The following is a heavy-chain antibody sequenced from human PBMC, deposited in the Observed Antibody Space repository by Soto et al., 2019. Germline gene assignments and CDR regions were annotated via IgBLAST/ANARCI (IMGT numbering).Heavy chain of an antibody. CDR1: GDSVSSRFW. V-gene: IGHV4-4*02. CDR3: ARYNAASGTYYFDY. J-gene: IGHJ4*02. CDR2: IYHSGSA. Sequence: KASETLSLTCAVSGDSVSSRFWWSWVRQSPGKGLEWIGEIYHSGSANYNPSLKSRVTMSVDNSKNQFSLKLNSVTAADTAVYYCARYNAASGTYYFDYWGQGTLVTVSS. D-gene: IGHD6-13*01.